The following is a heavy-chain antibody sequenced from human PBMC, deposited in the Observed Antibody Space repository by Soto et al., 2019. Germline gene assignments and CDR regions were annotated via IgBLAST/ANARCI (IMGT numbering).Heavy chain of an antibody. CDR3: ARAATGWGNAFDI. V-gene: IGHV4-30-4*01. Sequence: PPETLSLNYIVSGGSISRAYYYWSWIRQPPGKGLEWIGYIYYSGSTYYNPSLKSRVTISVDTSKNQFSLKLSSVTAADTAVYYCARAATGWGNAFDIWGQGTMVT. D-gene: IGHD2-15*01. J-gene: IGHJ3*02. CDR2: IYYSGST. CDR1: GGSISRAYYY.